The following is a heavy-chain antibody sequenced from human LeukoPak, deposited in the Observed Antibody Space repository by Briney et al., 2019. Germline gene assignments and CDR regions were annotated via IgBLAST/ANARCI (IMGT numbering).Heavy chain of an antibody. CDR2: ISSSGSAK. Sequence: GGPLRLSCAASGFTFSDYYMTWIRQPPGKGLEWVSYISSSGSAKKYADSVKGRFSISRDNAKNSLYLQMNSLRAEETAVYYCAAVQMERSSWYDYYYMDVWGNGTTVTVSS. CDR1: GFTFSDYY. CDR3: AAVQMERSSWYDYYYMDV. V-gene: IGHV3-11*01. D-gene: IGHD3-3*01. J-gene: IGHJ6*03.